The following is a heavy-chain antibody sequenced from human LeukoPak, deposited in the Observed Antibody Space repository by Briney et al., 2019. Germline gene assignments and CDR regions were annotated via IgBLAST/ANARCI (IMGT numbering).Heavy chain of an antibody. CDR1: GFTFDDYA. J-gene: IGHJ4*02. Sequence: TGGSLRLSCAAPGFTFDDYAMHWVRQAPGKGLEWVSGISWNSGSIGYADSVKGRFTISRDNAKNSLYLQMNSLRAEDMALYYCAKSTHPRTPDYGGNHYFDYWGQGTLVTVSS. CDR2: ISWNSGSI. D-gene: IGHD4-23*01. CDR3: AKSTHPRTPDYGGNHYFDY. V-gene: IGHV3-9*03.